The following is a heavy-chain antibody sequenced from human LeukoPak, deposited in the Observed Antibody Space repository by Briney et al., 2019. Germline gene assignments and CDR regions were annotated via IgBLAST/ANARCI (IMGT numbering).Heavy chain of an antibody. CDR3: ARIRDGYNDAYDI. V-gene: IGHV1-46*01. CDR1: GYTFTGYY. Sequence: ASVKVSCKASGYTFTGYYIHWVRQAPGQGLEWMGLINPGGDNTDYAQNFQGRVTMTRDTSTSTVYMGLSSLRSEDTAVYYCARIRDGYNDAYDIWGQGAMVTVSS. D-gene: IGHD5-24*01. CDR2: INPGGDNT. J-gene: IGHJ3*02.